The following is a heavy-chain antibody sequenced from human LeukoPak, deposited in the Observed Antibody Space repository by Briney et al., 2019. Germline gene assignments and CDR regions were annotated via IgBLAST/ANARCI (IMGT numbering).Heavy chain of an antibody. CDR1: GGSISNDY. CDR3: AREGVTKYYFDY. D-gene: IGHD4-11*01. V-gene: IGHV4-59*01. Sequence: SETLSLTCTVSGGSISNDYWSWIRQPPGKGLEWIGFIFYTGTTNYNPSLKSRVTISVDTSKNQFSLKLSSVIAADTAVYYCAREGVTKYYFDYWGQGTLVTVSS. CDR2: IFYTGTT. J-gene: IGHJ4*02.